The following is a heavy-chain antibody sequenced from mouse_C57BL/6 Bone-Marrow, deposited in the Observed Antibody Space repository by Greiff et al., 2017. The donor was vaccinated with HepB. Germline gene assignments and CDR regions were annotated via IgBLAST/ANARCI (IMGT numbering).Heavy chain of an antibody. D-gene: IGHD1-1*01. CDR3: AGQNYGSSPYWYFDV. CDR2: IDPSDSET. CDR1: GYTFTSYW. V-gene: IGHV1-52*01. J-gene: IGHJ1*03. Sequence: QVQLKQPGAELVRPGSSVKLSCKASGYTFTSYWMHWVKQRPIQGLEWIGNIDPSDSETHYNQKFKDKATLTVDKSSSTAYMQLSSLTSEDSAVYYCAGQNYGSSPYWYFDVWGTGTTVTVSS.